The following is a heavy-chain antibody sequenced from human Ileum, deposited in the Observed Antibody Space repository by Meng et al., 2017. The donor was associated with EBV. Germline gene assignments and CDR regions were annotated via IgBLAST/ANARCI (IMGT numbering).Heavy chain of an antibody. CDR1: GGSISVINW. CDR2: MSDSGIT. CDR3: AKNGEKYFEY. V-gene: IGHV4-4*02. Sequence: AALQGLGPGLVNPSGTLSLTCAVSGGSISVINWWSWVRQSPEKGLEWIGEMSDSGITHYNPSLKSRVTISADKSNNQFSLKLTSVTSADTAVYFCAKNGEKYFEYWGQGTLVTVSS. J-gene: IGHJ4*02.